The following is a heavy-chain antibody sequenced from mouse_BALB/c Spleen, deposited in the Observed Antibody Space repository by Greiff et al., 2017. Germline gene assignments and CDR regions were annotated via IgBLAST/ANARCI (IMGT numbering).Heavy chain of an antibody. V-gene: IGHV5-17*02. J-gene: IGHJ1*01. CDR2: ISSGSSTI. CDR3: ARSYFDV. Sequence: DVKLVESGGGLVQPGGSRKLSCAASGFTFSSFGMHWVRQAPEKGLEWVAYISSGSSTIYYADTVKGRFTISRDNPKNTLFLQMTSLRSEDTAMYYCARSYFDVWGAGTTVTVSS. CDR1: GFTFSSFG.